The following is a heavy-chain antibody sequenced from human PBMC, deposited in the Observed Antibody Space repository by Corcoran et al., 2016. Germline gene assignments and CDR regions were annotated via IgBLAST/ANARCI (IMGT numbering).Heavy chain of an antibody. CDR1: GFTVSSNY. Sequence: EVQLVESGGGLIQPGGSLRLSCAASGFTVSSNYMSWVRQAPGKGLEWVSVIYSGGSTYYADSVKGRFTISRDNSKNTRYLQMNSLRAEETAVYYCARDYCSGGSCRDADFDYWGQGTLVTVSA. V-gene: IGHV3-53*01. D-gene: IGHD2-15*01. CDR3: ARDYCSGGSCRDADFDY. CDR2: IYSGGST. J-gene: IGHJ4*02.